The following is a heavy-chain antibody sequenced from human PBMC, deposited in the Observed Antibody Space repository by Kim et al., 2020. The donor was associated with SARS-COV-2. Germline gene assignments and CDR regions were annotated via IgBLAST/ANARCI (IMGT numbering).Heavy chain of an antibody. V-gene: IGHV3-9*01. D-gene: IGHD6-13*01. Sequence: ADSVKGRFPISRANAKNSLYRQMHSLRAEDTAVYYCANDIRMAAAGPFDYWGQGTMVAVSS. CDR3: ANDIRMAAAGPFDY. J-gene: IGHJ4*02.